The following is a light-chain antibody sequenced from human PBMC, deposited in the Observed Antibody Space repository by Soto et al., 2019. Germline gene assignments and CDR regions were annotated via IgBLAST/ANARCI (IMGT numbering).Light chain of an antibody. J-gene: IGKJ1*01. CDR1: QSVFNNH. V-gene: IGKV3-20*01. CDR2: GAS. CDR3: QQYRSSPTT. Sequence: EIVLTQSPGTLSLSPGERATLSCRASQSVFNNHIGWYQQKPGQAPRRLIFGASFRATGIPDRFSGSGSGTDFTLTISRLEPEDFAVYYCQQYRSSPTTFGQGTKVDIK.